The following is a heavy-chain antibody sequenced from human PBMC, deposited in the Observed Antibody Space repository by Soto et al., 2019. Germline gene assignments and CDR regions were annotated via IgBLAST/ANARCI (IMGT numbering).Heavy chain of an antibody. D-gene: IGHD1-26*01. Sequence: EVQLLESGGGLVQPGGSLRLSCAASGFTFSSYAMSWVRQAPGKGLEWVSTISGSGGNAYYADSVKGRFTISRDNSKNTLNLQMNSLRADDTAVYYCAKDGASGSYPPYYYYGMDVWGQGTTVTVSS. V-gene: IGHV3-23*01. J-gene: IGHJ6*02. CDR2: ISGSGGNA. CDR1: GFTFSSYA. CDR3: AKDGASGSYPPYYYYGMDV.